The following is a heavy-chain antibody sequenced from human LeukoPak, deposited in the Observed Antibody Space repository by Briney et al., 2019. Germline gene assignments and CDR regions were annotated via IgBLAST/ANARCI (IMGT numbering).Heavy chain of an antibody. CDR2: IRYDGSNK. CDR1: GFTFSSNA. D-gene: IGHD3-3*01. V-gene: IGHV3-30*02. J-gene: IGHJ6*03. Sequence: GGSLRLSCAASGFTFSSNAMSWVRQAPGKGLEWVAFIRYDGSNKYYADSVKGRFTISRDNSKSTLYLQMNSLRAEDTAVYYCAKDFGVVPSYMDVWGKGTTVTVSS. CDR3: AKDFGVVPSYMDV.